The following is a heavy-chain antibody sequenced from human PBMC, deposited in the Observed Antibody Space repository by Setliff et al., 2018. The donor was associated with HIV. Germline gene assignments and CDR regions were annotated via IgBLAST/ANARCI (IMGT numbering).Heavy chain of an antibody. CDR2: IHYSGTS. D-gene: IGHD6-13*01. CDR3: ARAPRQQLPPLDY. V-gene: IGHV4-59*11. Sequence: PSETLSLTCTVSGDLINNHNWNWIRQSPEKGLEWLGNIHYSGTSNYNSSLKSRIVISLDTSKKQFSLHFYSVTAEDTAVYYCARAPRQQLPPLDYWGQGTLVTVSS. J-gene: IGHJ4*02. CDR1: GDLINNHN.